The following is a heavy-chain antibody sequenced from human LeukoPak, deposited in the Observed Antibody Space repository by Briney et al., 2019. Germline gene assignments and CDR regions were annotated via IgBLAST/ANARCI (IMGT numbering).Heavy chain of an antibody. CDR2: ISASGNPM. V-gene: IGHV3-48*03. J-gene: IGHJ4*02. D-gene: IGHD3-10*01. Sequence: GGSLRLSCAASGFTFGNYEMNWVRQAPGKGLEWISYISASGNPMFYADSVKGRFTISRDNAKNSLYLQTNSLRAEDTAIYYCAKDGGSGILYWGQGTLVTVSS. CDR1: GFTFGNYE. CDR3: AKDGGSGILY.